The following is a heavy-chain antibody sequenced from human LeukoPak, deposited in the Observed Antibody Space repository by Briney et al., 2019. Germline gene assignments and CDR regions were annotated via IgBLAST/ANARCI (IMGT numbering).Heavy chain of an antibody. CDR3: TSYSYSGNY. Sequence: PGGSLRLSCAVSGFSLMSTDMHWVRRAPGKGLEWISYIGKTFSTAYYADSVRGRFTISTDNAQNSLYLQMNSLRAEDTAVYYCTSYSYSGNYWGQGTPVTVSS. CDR2: IGKTFSTA. CDR1: GFSLMSTD. J-gene: IGHJ4*02. D-gene: IGHD5-18*01. V-gene: IGHV3-48*01.